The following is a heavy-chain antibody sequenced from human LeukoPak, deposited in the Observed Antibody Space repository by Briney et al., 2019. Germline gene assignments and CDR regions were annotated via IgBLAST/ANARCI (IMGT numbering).Heavy chain of an antibody. D-gene: IGHD6-13*01. CDR3: ARHGSWYQFGFDY. V-gene: IGHV4-34*01. CDR2: INHSGST. CDR1: GGSFSGYY. J-gene: IGHJ4*02. Sequence: SETLSLTCAVYGGSFSGYYWSWIRQPPGKGLDGIGEINHSGSTNYNPPLKSRVTISVDTSKNQFSLKLSSVTAADTAVYYCARHGSWYQFGFDYWGQGTLVTVSS.